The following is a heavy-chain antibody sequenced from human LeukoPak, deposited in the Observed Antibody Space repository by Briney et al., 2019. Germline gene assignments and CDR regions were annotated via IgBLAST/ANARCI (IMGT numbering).Heavy chain of an antibody. CDR1: GFTFSSFA. CDR2: ISSSGSTI. V-gene: IGHV3-48*03. D-gene: IGHD2-8*01. J-gene: IGHJ4*02. Sequence: PGGSLRLSCEASGFTFSSFAMHWVRQAPGKGLEWVSYISSSGSTIYYADSVKGRFTISRDNAKNSLYLQMNSLRAEDTAVYYCARELSRTFDYWGQGTLVTVSS. CDR3: ARELSRTFDY.